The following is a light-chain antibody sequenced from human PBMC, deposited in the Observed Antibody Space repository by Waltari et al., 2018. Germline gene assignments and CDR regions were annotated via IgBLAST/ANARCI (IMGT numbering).Light chain of an antibody. J-gene: IGLJ3*02. V-gene: IGLV2-14*03. Sequence: QSALTPPASVSGSPGQSITTSCTGTSNDVGAYDCVSWYQHHPGKVPQLLIYDVHNRPSGASDRFSGSKSGNTASLTISGLQAGDEADYYCASKTNNAAVLFGGGTKVTVL. CDR2: DVH. CDR3: ASKTNNAAVL. CDR1: SNDVGAYDC.